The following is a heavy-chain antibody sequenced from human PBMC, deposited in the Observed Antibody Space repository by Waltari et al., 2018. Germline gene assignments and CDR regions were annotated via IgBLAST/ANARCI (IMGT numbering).Heavy chain of an antibody. D-gene: IGHD7-27*01. CDR3: ARDQYYVTGDGAY. J-gene: IGHJ4*02. V-gene: IGHV1-2*02. Sequence: QVQLVQSGAEVKKPGASVKVSCKAYGYTFTVSYMHWVRQAPGQGLEWMGWFQPNSGGTNYAQKLQGSAHLPSDTPISTAYMELSSLRSDDTAVYYCARDQYYVTGDGAYWGQGTLVTVSS. CDR1: GYTFTVSY. CDR2: FQPNSGGT.